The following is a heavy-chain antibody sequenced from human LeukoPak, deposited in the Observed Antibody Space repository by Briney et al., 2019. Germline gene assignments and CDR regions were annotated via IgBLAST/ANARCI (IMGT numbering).Heavy chain of an antibody. Sequence: SETLSLTCAVYGGSFSGYYWSWIRQPPGKGLEWIGEINHSGSTNYNPSLKSRVTISVDTSKNQFSLKLSSVTAADTALYYCARHSNRLFGDLLVPGRKRAGTRFDYWGQGTLVAVSS. CDR1: GGSFSGYY. J-gene: IGHJ4*02. D-gene: IGHD3-10*01. CDR3: ARHSNRLFGDLLVPGRKRAGTRFDY. CDR2: INHSGST. V-gene: IGHV4-34*01.